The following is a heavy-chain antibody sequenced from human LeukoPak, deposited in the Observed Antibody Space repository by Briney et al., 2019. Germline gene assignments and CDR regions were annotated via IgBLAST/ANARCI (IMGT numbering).Heavy chain of an antibody. Sequence: PSETLSLTCTVSGGSISSYYWSWIRQPPGKGLEWIGYIYYSGSTNYNPSLKSRVTISVDTSKTQFSLKLSSVTAADTAVYHCARAKRGLDYWGQGTLVTVSS. CDR3: ARAKRGLDY. D-gene: IGHD3-10*01. J-gene: IGHJ4*02. CDR2: IYYSGST. CDR1: GGSISSYY. V-gene: IGHV4-59*08.